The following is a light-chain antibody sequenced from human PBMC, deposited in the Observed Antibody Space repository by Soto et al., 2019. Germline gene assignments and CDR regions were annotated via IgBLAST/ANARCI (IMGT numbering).Light chain of an antibody. CDR2: DVS. J-gene: IGLJ1*01. CDR1: SSDVGDYNY. Sequence: QSALTQPRSVSGSPGQSVTISCSETSSDVGDYNYVSWYLQYPGKAPKLMIYDVSQRPSGVPDRFSGSKSGNTASLTISGLQSEDEADYYCSSYAGNYRGVFGTGTKLTVL. CDR3: SSYAGNYRGV. V-gene: IGLV2-11*01.